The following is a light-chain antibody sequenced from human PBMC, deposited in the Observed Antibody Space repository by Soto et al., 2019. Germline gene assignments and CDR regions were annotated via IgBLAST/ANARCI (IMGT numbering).Light chain of an antibody. CDR2: ETS. Sequence: AIQLTQSPSSLSASIGDRVTITCRASQGISSDLAWYQQKPGKDPNLLIYETSRLRSGVPSRFSGSGSGTDFTLTISSLQPEDFATYYCQQLNSYPYTFGQGTKLEIK. J-gene: IGKJ2*01. V-gene: IGKV1-13*02. CDR3: QQLNSYPYT. CDR1: QGISSD.